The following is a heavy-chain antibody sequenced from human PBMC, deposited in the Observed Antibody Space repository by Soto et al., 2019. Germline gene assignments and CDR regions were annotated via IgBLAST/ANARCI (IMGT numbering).Heavy chain of an antibody. J-gene: IGHJ4*02. Sequence: ASVKVSCKASGYTFTSYGISWVRQAPGQGFEWMGWISTYNGNTKYAQKLQGRVTMTTDTSTSTAYMELRSLRSDDTAVFYCAREMVRGVGSDYWGQGTLVTVS. CDR3: AREMVRGVGSDY. D-gene: IGHD3-10*01. CDR2: ISTYNGNT. CDR1: GYTFTSYG. V-gene: IGHV1-18*01.